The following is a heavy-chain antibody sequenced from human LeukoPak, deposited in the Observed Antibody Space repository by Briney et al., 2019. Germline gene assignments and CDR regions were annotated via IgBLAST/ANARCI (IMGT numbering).Heavy chain of an antibody. D-gene: IGHD3-9*01. CDR3: AKSANYDILTGYRVDAFDI. CDR2: ISGSGGST. Sequence: PGGSLRLSCAASGFTFSSYAMSWVRQAPGKGLEWVSAISGSGGSTYYADSVKGRFTISRDNSKNTLYLQMNSLGAEDTAVYYCAKSANYDILTGYRVDAFDIWGQGTMVTVSS. CDR1: GFTFSSYA. J-gene: IGHJ3*02. V-gene: IGHV3-23*01.